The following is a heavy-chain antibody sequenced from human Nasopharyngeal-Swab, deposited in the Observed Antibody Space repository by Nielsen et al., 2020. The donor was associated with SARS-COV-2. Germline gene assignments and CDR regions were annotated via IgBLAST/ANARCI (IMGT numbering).Heavy chain of an antibody. Sequence: SQTLSLTCAISGDSVSSNSAAWNWLRQSPSRGLEWLGRTYYRSKWYSDYAESVKSRISINPDTSKNQFSLQLNSVSPDDTAVYYCARRSQAGPLDYWGQGTLVTVSS. D-gene: IGHD6-13*01. CDR2: TYYRSKWYS. J-gene: IGHJ4*02. CDR1: GDSVSSNSAA. CDR3: ARRSQAGPLDY. V-gene: IGHV6-1*01.